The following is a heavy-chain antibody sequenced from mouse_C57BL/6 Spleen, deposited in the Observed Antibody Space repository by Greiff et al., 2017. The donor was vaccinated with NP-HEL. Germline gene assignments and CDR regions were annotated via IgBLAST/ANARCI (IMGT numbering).Heavy chain of an antibody. V-gene: IGHV5-17*01. CDR2: ISSGSSTI. CDR1: GFTFSDYG. CDR3: ARKGDYGSSSYYYDMDY. D-gene: IGHD1-1*01. Sequence: EVQRVESGGGLVKPGGSLKLSCAASGFTFSDYGMHWVRQAPEKGLEWVAYISSGSSTIYYADTVKGRFTISRDNAKNTLFQQMTSLRSEDTAMYYCARKGDYGSSSYYYDMDYWGQGTSVTVSS. J-gene: IGHJ4*01.